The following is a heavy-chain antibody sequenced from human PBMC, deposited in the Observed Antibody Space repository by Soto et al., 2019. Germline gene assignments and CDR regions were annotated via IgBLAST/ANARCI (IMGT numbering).Heavy chain of an antibody. J-gene: IGHJ4*02. CDR3: VRGKYSSPVGY. V-gene: IGHV3-74*01. D-gene: IGHD6-19*01. Sequence: DVQLVESGGGLVQPGGSLRLSCAVSGFTFSSYWMHWVRQVPGKGLVWVSRINSDGSSISYADSVKGRCTSSRDNAKNTLYLQMNSLRGEDTAVYDCVRGKYSSPVGYWGQGTQVTVSS. CDR2: INSDGSSI. CDR1: GFTFSSYW.